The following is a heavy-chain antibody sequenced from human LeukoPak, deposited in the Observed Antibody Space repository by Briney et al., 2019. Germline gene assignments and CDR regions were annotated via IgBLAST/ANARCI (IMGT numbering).Heavy chain of an antibody. J-gene: IGHJ4*02. CDR1: GVSVTTSF. Sequence: PSETLSLTCSVSGVSVTTSFWNWIRQSPGKGLEWIGYVSSDGTTNYTPALRSRLIMSVDTAKNDISLILTSVTAADTAIYYCARLDCVLEGCYNHWGRGTRVTVSS. D-gene: IGHD2-15*01. CDR3: ARLDCVLEGCYNH. CDR2: VSSDGTT. V-gene: IGHV4-59*08.